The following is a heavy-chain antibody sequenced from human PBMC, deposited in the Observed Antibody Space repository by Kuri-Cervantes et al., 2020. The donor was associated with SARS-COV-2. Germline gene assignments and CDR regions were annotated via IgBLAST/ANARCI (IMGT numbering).Heavy chain of an antibody. CDR1: GGTFSNYA. J-gene: IGHJ5*02. Sequence: SVKVSCKASGGTFSNYAMSWVRQAPGQGLEWMGGFIPIFGIANYAQKFQGRVTMTTDTSTSTAYMELRSLRSDDTAVYYCAAYVNRGGFDPWGQGTLVTVSS. D-gene: IGHD3-16*01. CDR2: FIPIFGIA. CDR3: AAYVNRGGFDP. V-gene: IGHV1-69*10.